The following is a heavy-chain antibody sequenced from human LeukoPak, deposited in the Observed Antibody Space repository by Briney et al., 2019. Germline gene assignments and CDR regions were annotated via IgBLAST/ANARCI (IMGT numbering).Heavy chain of an antibody. D-gene: IGHD6-6*01. Sequence: GASVKVSCKASGYTFTGYYMHWVRQAPGQGLEWMGWINPNSGGTNYAQKFQGRVTMARDTSISTAYMELSRLRSDDTAVYYCAREMLMYSSSSPPGYWGQGTLVTVSS. CDR3: AREMLMYSSSSPPGY. V-gene: IGHV1-2*02. CDR1: GYTFTGYY. J-gene: IGHJ4*02. CDR2: INPNSGGT.